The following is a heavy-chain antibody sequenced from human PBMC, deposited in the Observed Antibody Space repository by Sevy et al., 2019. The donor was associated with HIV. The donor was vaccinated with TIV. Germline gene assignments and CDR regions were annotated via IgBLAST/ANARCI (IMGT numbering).Heavy chain of an antibody. CDR2: IYHSGST. CDR3: ARGRLPTYFDY. V-gene: IGHV4-30-2*01. CDR1: GGSISSGGYS. D-gene: IGHD2-15*01. Sequence: SETLSLTCAVSGGSISSGGYSWSWIRQPPGKGLEWIGYIYHSGSTYYNPSLKSRVTISVDRSKNQFSLKLGSVTAADTAVYYCARGRLPTYFDYWGQGTLVTVSS. J-gene: IGHJ4*02.